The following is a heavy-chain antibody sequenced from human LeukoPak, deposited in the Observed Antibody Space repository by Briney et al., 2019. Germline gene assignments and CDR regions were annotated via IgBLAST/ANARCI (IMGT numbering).Heavy chain of an antibody. V-gene: IGHV1-18*01. D-gene: IGHD6-13*01. CDR3: AREGSSWSPDY. Sequence: ASVKVSCTASGYTFTTYGISWVRQAPGQGLEWMGWISAYNGNTNYAQNLQGRVTMTTDTSTSTAYMELRSLRSDDTAVYYCAREGSSWSPDYWGQGTLATVSS. CDR1: GYTFTTYG. CDR2: ISAYNGNT. J-gene: IGHJ4*02.